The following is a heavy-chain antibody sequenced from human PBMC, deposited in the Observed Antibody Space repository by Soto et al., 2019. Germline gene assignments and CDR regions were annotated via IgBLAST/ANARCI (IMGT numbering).Heavy chain of an antibody. Sequence: QVQLVQSGAEEKKPGASVKVSCKASGYTFTNYPVHWVRQAPGQRLEWMGWINAGNGNTKDSQKFQGRVTITRDTSESTAYMELSSLRSEDTAVYYCARNYYYAMDVWGQGTTVTVSS. CDR1: GYTFTNYP. J-gene: IGHJ6*02. CDR3: ARNYYYAMDV. CDR2: INAGNGNT. V-gene: IGHV1-3*05.